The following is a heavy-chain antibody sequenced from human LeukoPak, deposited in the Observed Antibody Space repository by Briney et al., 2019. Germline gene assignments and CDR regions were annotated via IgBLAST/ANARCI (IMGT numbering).Heavy chain of an antibody. V-gene: IGHV1-69*04. CDR3: ARFTPPGMDV. CDR1: GGTFSSYA. CDR2: IIPTLGIA. J-gene: IGHJ6*02. Sequence: ASVKVSCKASGGTFSSYAISWVRQAPGQGLEWMGRIIPTLGIANYAQKFQGRVTITADKSTSTAYMELSSLRSEDTAVYYCARFTPPGMDVWGQGTTVTVSS.